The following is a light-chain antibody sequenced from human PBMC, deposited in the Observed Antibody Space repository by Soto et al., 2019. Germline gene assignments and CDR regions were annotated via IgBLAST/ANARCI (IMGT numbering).Light chain of an antibody. J-gene: IGKJ4*01. Sequence: EIVLTQSPATLSLSPGERATLSCRASQSVSSYLAWYQQKPGQAPRLLIYDASNRATGIPARFSGSGSGTDFTLTISSLEPEDFAVYYCQQRSSWPLSRITFGGGTKVEIK. CDR1: QSVSSY. CDR2: DAS. V-gene: IGKV3-11*01. CDR3: QQRSSWPLSRIT.